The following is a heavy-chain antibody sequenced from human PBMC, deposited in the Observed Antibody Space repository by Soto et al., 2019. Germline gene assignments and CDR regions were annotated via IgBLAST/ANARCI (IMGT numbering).Heavy chain of an antibody. J-gene: IGHJ4*02. CDR2: INSDGSTT. V-gene: IGHV3-74*03. D-gene: IGHD1-26*01. Sequence: GGSLRLSCAASGITFISYWMHWVRQVPGKGLVWVAHINSDGSTTTYADSVKGRFTISRDNAKSTLDLQMNGLRAEDTAVYYCARGSVGANFDYWGQGTLVTVSS. CDR1: GITFISYW. CDR3: ARGSVGANFDY.